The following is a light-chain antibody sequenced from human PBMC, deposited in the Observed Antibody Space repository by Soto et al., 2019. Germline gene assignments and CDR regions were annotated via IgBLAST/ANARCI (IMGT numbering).Light chain of an antibody. CDR1: RSISSN. V-gene: IGKV3-15*01. Sequence: EIVMTQSPATLSLSPGERATLSCRASRSISSNLAWYQQKLGQAPRLLIYAASTRATGIPDRFSGSGSGTEFTLTISSLQSEDFAVYYCQQYNNWPLTFGAGTKVDIK. CDR2: AAS. CDR3: QQYNNWPLT. J-gene: IGKJ4*01.